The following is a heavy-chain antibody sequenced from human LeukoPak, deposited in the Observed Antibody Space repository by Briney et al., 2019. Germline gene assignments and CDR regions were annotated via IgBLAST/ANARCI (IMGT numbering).Heavy chain of an antibody. J-gene: IGHJ4*02. V-gene: IGHV4-59*08. D-gene: IGHD3-22*01. CDR2: IYYSGST. Sequence: SETLSLTCTVSGGSISSYYWSWIRQPPGKGLEWIGYIYYSGSTNYNPSLKSRVTISVDTSKNQFSLKLSSVTAADTAVYYCARQNRGNYYDSSGCFDYWGQGTLVTVSS. CDR3: ARQNRGNYYDSSGCFDY. CDR1: GGSISSYY.